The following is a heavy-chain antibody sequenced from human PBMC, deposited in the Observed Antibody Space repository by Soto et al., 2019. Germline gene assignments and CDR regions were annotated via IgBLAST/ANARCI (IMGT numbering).Heavy chain of an antibody. V-gene: IGHV1-58*02. Sequence: VASVKVSCKASGSGFISSGIQWVRQAHGQRLEWIGWIVVASGQTNYAQNFRGRVAIPRDTSTSTAYIELTGLTSEDTAVYFCSADRPAIGVGWWVWGQGTTVTVSS. CDR1: GSGFISSG. CDR3: SADRPAIGVGWWV. CDR2: IVVASGQT. D-gene: IGHD2-15*01. J-gene: IGHJ6*02.